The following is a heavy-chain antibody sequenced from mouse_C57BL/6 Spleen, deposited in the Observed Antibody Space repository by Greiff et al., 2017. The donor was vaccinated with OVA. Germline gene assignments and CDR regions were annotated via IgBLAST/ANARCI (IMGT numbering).Heavy chain of an antibody. D-gene: IGHD1-1*01. CDR2: ISSGSSTI. Sequence: EVMLVESGGGLVKPGGSLKLSCAASGFTFSDYGMHWVRQAPEKGLEWVAYISSGSSTIYYADTVKGRFTISRDNAKNTLFLQMTSLRSEDTAMYYCARGIYYGGAMDYWGQGTSVTVSS. J-gene: IGHJ4*01. V-gene: IGHV5-17*01. CDR1: GFTFSDYG. CDR3: ARGIYYGGAMDY.